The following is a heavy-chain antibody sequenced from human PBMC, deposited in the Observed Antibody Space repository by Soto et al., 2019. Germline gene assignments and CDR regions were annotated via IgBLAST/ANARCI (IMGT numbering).Heavy chain of an antibody. D-gene: IGHD3-9*01. CDR1: GYTFTSYA. V-gene: IGHV1-3*01. J-gene: IGHJ4*02. Sequence: ASVKVSCKASGYTFTSYAMHWVRQAPGQRLEWMGWTNAGNGNTKYSQKFQGRVTITRDTSASTAYMELSSVTAADTAVYYCARQPRILTGYSGHFDYWGQGTLVTVSS. CDR2: TNAGNGNT. CDR3: ARQPRILTGYSGHFDY.